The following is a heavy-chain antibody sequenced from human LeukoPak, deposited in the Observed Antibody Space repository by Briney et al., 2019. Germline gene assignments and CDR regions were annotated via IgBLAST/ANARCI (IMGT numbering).Heavy chain of an antibody. D-gene: IGHD3-10*01. CDR3: ARGLVSLLYGSGIGY. CDR1: GYTFTNYG. Sequence: ASVKVSCKASGYTFTNYGISWVRQAPGQGLEWMGWISTYNAKTNSAQRFQGRFTMTADTSTDTAYMELRSLTSDDTAVFYCARGLVSLLYGSGIGYWGQGTQVTVSA. V-gene: IGHV1-18*01. J-gene: IGHJ4*02. CDR2: ISTYNAKT.